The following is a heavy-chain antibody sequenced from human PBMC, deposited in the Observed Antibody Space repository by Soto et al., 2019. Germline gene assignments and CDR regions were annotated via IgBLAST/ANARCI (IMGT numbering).Heavy chain of an antibody. CDR3: VRDGLDYYDTERLYFDK. CDR1: AFTFNNYA. V-gene: IGHV3-23*01. D-gene: IGHD3-22*01. Sequence: PGGSLRLSCAASAFTFNNYAMSWVRQAPGKGLEWVSGIGGSGRTTYYADSVKGRFTISRDNSNNPLYLQMNSLRAEDTATYYCVRDGLDYYDTERLYFDKWGQGTLVTVSS. J-gene: IGHJ4*02. CDR2: IGGSGRTT.